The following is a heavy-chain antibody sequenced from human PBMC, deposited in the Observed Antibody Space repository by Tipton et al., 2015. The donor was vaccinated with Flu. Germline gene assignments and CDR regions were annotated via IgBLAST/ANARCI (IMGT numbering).Heavy chain of an antibody. CDR3: ARDLARSYYYETPTLDDAFDI. CDR2: MNPNSGNT. Sequence: QSGAEVKKPGASVKVSCKASGYTFTSYDINWVRQATGQGLEWMGWMNPNSGNTGYAQKFQGRVTMTTDTSTSPAYMELRSLRSDDSAVYYCARDLARSYYYETPTLDDAFDIWGQGTMVTVSS. D-gene: IGHD3-22*01. CDR1: GYTFTSYD. V-gene: IGHV1-8*01. J-gene: IGHJ3*02.